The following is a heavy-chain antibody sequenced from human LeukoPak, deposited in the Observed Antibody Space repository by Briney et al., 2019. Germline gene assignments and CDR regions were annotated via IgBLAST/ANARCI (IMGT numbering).Heavy chain of an antibody. CDR1: GFTFSSYS. V-gene: IGHV3-21*01. J-gene: IGHJ4*02. CDR2: ISFSSSYI. CDR3: ARGFEQQLVPRLL. D-gene: IGHD6-13*01. Sequence: PGGSLRLSCAASGFTFSSYSMNWVRQAPGKGLEWVSSISFSSSYIYYADSVKGRFTISRDNAKNSLYLQMNSLRAEDTAVYYCARGFEQQLVPRLLWGQGALVTASS.